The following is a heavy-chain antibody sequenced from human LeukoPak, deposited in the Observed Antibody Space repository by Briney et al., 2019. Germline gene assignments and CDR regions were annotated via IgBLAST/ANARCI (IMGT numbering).Heavy chain of an antibody. CDR3: VKGSPYYYDSSGYYLDY. D-gene: IGHD3-22*01. CDR2: ISWSGASI. Sequence: GGSLRLSCAASGFTFDDYAMHWVRQAPGRGLEWVSGISWSGASIGYADSVKGRFTISRDNAKNSLYLQMNSLRAEDTALYYCVKGSPYYYDSSGYYLDYWGQGTLVTVSS. CDR1: GFTFDDYA. J-gene: IGHJ4*02. V-gene: IGHV3-9*01.